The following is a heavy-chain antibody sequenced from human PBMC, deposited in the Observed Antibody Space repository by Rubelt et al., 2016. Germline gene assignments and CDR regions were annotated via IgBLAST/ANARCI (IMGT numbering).Heavy chain of an antibody. D-gene: IGHD3/OR15-3a*01. CDR2: ISGSGGST. CDR1: GFTFSRYA. V-gene: IGHV3-23*01. CDR3: ARDADWGQFGY. Sequence: SRGGLVQPGGSLRVSCAASGFTFSRYAMNWVRQVPGKGLEWVAAISGSGGSTFYADSVKGRFTISRDNAKNSLFLQMDSLRVEDPAVYYCARDADWGQFGYWGQGTTVTVS. J-gene: IGHJ4*02.